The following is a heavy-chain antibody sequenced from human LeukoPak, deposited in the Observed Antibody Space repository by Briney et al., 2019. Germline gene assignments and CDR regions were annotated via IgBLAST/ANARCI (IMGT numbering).Heavy chain of an antibody. CDR3: ARDTPGSWSGYHYDAFDI. V-gene: IGHV1-18*01. D-gene: IGHD3-3*01. CDR2: ISAYNGNT. Sequence: ASVKVSCKASGYTFTNYGISWVRQAPGQGLEWMGWISAYNGNTNYAQKLQGRVTMTTDTSTSTAYMELRSLRSDDTAVYYCARDTPGSWSGYHYDAFDIWGQGTMVTVSS. CDR1: GYTFTNYG. J-gene: IGHJ3*02.